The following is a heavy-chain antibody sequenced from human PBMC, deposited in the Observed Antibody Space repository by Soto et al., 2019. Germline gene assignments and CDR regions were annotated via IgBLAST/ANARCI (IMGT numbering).Heavy chain of an antibody. D-gene: IGHD1-26*01. CDR1: GYTFINYG. CDR3: ARTPRALIYYYYFDY. V-gene: IGHV1-3*01. Sequence: ASVKVSCKASGYTFINYGIHWVRQAPGQSLEWMGWINAGTTKTKYSQKFQGRVTITRDTSTSTVYMELSSLTSEDTAVYYCARTPRALIYYYYFDYWGQGTLVTVSS. CDR2: INAGTTKT. J-gene: IGHJ4*02.